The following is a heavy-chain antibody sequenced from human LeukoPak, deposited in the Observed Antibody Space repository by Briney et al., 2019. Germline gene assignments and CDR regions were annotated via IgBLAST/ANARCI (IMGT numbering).Heavy chain of an antibody. Sequence: GGSLRLSCAASGFTVSSNFMSWVRQAPGKGLECVSVIYSGGTTYYADSVKGRFTIFRDNSKNTLYLQMNSLRAEDTAVYYCATPGDMVRELYYWGQGTLVTVSS. CDR3: ATPGDMVRELYY. D-gene: IGHD3-10*01. CDR2: IYSGGTT. J-gene: IGHJ4*02. CDR1: GFTVSSNF. V-gene: IGHV3-66*01.